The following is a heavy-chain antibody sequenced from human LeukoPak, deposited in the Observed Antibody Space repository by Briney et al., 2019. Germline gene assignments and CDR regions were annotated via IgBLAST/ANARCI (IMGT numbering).Heavy chain of an antibody. J-gene: IGHJ4*02. Sequence: GGSLRLSCAASGFAFSVFWMSWVRQAPGKGLEWVANIKQDGSEKYYVDSVRGRFTISSDNAQNSLYLQMNSLSAEDTAVYYCARGQYYYDSSGHFYFDYWGQGTLVTVSS. CDR3: ARGQYYYDSSGHFYFDY. CDR2: IKQDGSEK. CDR1: GFAFSVFW. D-gene: IGHD3-22*01. V-gene: IGHV3-7*01.